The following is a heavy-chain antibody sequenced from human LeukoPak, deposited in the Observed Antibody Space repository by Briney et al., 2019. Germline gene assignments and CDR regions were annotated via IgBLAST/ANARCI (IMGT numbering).Heavy chain of an antibody. D-gene: IGHD6-13*01. CDR2: IYSSGST. V-gene: IGHV4-39*07. J-gene: IGHJ4*02. CDR3: GREVAAVGTAYDY. Sequence: SETLSLTCIVSGGSISSSTSYWGWIRQPPGKGLEWIGSIYSSGSTYYNPSLKSRLTILVDTSKNQFSLKVSSVTAADTAVYYCGREVAAVGTAYDYWGQGNLVTVSA. CDR1: GGSISSSTSY.